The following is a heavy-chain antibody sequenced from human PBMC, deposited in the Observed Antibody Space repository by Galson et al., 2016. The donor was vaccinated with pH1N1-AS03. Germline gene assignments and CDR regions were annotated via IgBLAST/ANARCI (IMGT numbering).Heavy chain of an antibody. Sequence: SLRLSCAASGFSFSSYAMSWVRQAPGKGLQWVSSITSGGNTYYADSVKGRFTISRDNSKSTVYLQLNSLRAEDTAVYYCAKTTFGGVIVSGKMSLDYWGQGTPVTVSS. J-gene: IGHJ4*02. V-gene: IGHV3-23*01. CDR2: ITSGGNT. D-gene: IGHD3-16*02. CDR1: GFSFSSYA. CDR3: AKTTFGGVIVSGKMSLDY.